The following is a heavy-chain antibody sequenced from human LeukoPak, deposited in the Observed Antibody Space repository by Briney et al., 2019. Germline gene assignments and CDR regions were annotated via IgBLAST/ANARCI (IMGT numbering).Heavy chain of an antibody. D-gene: IGHD4-23*01. V-gene: IGHV4-59*01. CDR2: IYYSGST. CDR1: GGSISSYY. J-gene: IGHJ6*02. CDR3: AREVIGGGNSPDYYYGMDV. Sequence: SSETLSLTCTVSGGSISSYYWSWIRQPPGKGLEWIGYIYYSGSTNYNPSLKSRVTISVDTSKNQFSLKLSSVTAADTAVYYCAREVIGGGNSPDYYYGMDVWGQGTTVTVSS.